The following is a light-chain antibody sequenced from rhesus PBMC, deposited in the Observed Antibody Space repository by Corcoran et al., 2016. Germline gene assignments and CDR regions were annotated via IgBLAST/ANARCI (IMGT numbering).Light chain of an antibody. CDR1: QGISSY. CDR2: YAS. J-gene: IGKJ3*01. CDR3: QHYNSAPFT. Sequence: DIQMTQSPSSLSASVGDTVTITCRASQGISSYLAWFQQKPGKAPKPLIYYASNLESGVPSRFSDIGSGTEFTLTISSLQPEDFATYYCQHYNSAPFTFGPGTTLDI. V-gene: IGKV1-37*01.